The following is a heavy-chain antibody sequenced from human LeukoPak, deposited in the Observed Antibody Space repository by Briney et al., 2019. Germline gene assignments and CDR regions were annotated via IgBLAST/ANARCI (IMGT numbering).Heavy chain of an antibody. CDR1: GGSISSSSYY. D-gene: IGHD6-19*01. CDR2: IYYSGST. Sequence: SETLSLTCTVSGGSISSSSYYWGWIRQPPGKGLEWIGSIYYSGSTYYNPSLKSRVTISVDTSKNQFSLKLSSVTAADTAVYYCARVGAVAPYYFDYWGQGTLVTVSS. CDR3: ARVGAVAPYYFDY. V-gene: IGHV4-39*07. J-gene: IGHJ4*02.